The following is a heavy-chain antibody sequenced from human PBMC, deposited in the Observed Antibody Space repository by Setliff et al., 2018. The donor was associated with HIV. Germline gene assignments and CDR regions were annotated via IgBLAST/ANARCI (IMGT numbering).Heavy chain of an antibody. CDR3: ARAFVEVAPHYALDV. J-gene: IGHJ6*02. CDR2: MNPTSGDT. Sequence: ASVKVSCKTSGYSFTTYDINWVRQAAGQGPEWMGWMNPTSGDTGSAQKFQGRLTMTRDTSIDTAYMELSSLSAYDSAVYFCARAFVEVAPHYALDVWGQGTTVTVSS. CDR1: GYSFTTYD. D-gene: IGHD2-15*01. V-gene: IGHV1-8*02.